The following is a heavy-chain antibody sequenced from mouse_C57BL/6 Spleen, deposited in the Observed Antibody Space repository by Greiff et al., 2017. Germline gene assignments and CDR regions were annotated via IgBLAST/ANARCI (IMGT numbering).Heavy chain of an antibody. V-gene: IGHV1-80*01. CDR3: APLIYYDYDGGAMDY. Sequence: VQLVESGAELVKPGASVKISCKASGYAFSSYWMNWVKQRPGKGLEWIGQIYPGDGDTNYNGKFKGKATLTADKSSSTAYMQLSSLTSEDSAVYFCAPLIYYDYDGGAMDYWGQGTSVTVSS. CDR2: IYPGDGDT. CDR1: GYAFSSYW. J-gene: IGHJ4*01. D-gene: IGHD2-4*01.